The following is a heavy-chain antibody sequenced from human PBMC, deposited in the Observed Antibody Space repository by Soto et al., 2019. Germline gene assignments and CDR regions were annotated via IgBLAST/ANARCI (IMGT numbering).Heavy chain of an antibody. CDR2: ISYDGSNK. CDR1: GFTSSSYG. D-gene: IGHD6-19*01. CDR3: AKPFSIPWYSSGWKYGDGFDY. V-gene: IGHV3-30*18. Sequence: GGSLRLSCAASGFTSSSYGMHWVRQAPGKGLEWVAVISYDGSNKYYADSVKGRFTISRDNSKNTLYLQMNSLRAEDTAVYYCAKPFSIPWYSSGWKYGDGFDYWGQGTLVTVPS. J-gene: IGHJ4*02.